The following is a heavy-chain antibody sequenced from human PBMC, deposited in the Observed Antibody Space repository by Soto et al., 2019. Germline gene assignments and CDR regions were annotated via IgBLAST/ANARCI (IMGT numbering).Heavy chain of an antibody. CDR3: TRVDIGSPSPFDY. Sequence: VGSLRLSCTSSLFTVSGSARHLVLHASGKLLEFFSRVKTNIDATAYAASVKGRFTISRDDSKNTAYLQMNSLKTEDTAVYYFTRVDIGSPSPFDYWGQGTLVTVSA. V-gene: IGHV3-73*01. CDR1: LFTVSGSA. CDR2: VKTNIDAT. D-gene: IGHD6-6*01. J-gene: IGHJ4*02.